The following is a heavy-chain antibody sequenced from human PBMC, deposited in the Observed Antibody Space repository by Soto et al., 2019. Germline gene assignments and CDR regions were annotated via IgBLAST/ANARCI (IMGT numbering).Heavy chain of an antibody. CDR2: MFYTGRS. J-gene: IGHJ4*02. Sequence: PSETLSLTCSVSGASMTNYYGSWVRQSPGKGLEWIGYMFYTGRSNYNPSLKGRVAISIDTSKNQIYLNLRSVTAADTAVYYCVRSGHSFGGVVWGQGTLVTVSS. CDR3: VRSGHSFGGVV. D-gene: IGHD3-16*01. V-gene: IGHV4-59*13. CDR1: GASMTNYY.